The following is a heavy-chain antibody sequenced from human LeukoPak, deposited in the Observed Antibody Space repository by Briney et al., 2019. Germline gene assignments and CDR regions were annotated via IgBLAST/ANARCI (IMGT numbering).Heavy chain of an antibody. CDR3: ARDLDYGSGTYYP. CDR2: IKQDGSEK. J-gene: IGHJ5*02. Sequence: PGGSLTLPCAASGFTFSQNWKTWVRHAPGKGMEWVANIKQDGSEKYYVDSVKGRFTISRDNAKNSLYLQMNSLRAEDTAVYYCARDLDYGSGTYYPWGQGTLVTVSS. CDR1: GFTFSQNW. V-gene: IGHV3-7*05. D-gene: IGHD3-10*01.